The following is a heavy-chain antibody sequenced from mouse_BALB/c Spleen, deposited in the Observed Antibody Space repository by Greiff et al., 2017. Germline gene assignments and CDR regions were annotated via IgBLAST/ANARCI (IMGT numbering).Heavy chain of an antibody. Sequence: EVQLVESGGGLVQPGGSLKLSCAASGFTFSSYTMSWVRQTPEKRLEWVAYISNGGGSTYYPDTVEGRFTISRDNAKNTLYLQMSSLKSEDTAMYSCARGDDYDPFAYWGQGTLVTVSA. J-gene: IGHJ3*01. CDR2: ISNGGGST. CDR3: ARGDDYDPFAY. D-gene: IGHD2-4*01. V-gene: IGHV5-12-2*01. CDR1: GFTFSSYT.